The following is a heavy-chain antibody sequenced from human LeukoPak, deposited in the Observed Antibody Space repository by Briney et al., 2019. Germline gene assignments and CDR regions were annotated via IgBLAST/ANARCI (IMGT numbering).Heavy chain of an antibody. Sequence: SETLSLTCAVYGGSFSGYYWSWIRQPPGKGLEWIGEINHSGSTNYNPSLKSRVTISVDTSKNQLSLKLSSVTAADTAVYYCARGQIPYYDFWSGYYTRPRVGWFDPWGQGTLVTVSP. V-gene: IGHV4-34*01. CDR1: GGSFSGYY. CDR3: ARGQIPYYDFWSGYYTRPRVGWFDP. CDR2: INHSGST. J-gene: IGHJ5*02. D-gene: IGHD3-3*01.